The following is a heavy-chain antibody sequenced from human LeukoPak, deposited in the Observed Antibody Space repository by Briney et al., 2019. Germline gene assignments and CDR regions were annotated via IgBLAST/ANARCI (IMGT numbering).Heavy chain of an antibody. Sequence: GESLKISCKGSGYSFTSYWIGWVRQTPGKGLEWMGIIYTGDSDTRYGPSFQGQVTISADKSISTAYLQWSSLKASDTAMYYCARAVEVRGVIPRYYFDYWGQGTLVTVSS. D-gene: IGHD3-10*01. CDR1: GYSFTSYW. V-gene: IGHV5-51*01. J-gene: IGHJ4*02. CDR2: IYTGDSDT. CDR3: ARAVEVRGVIPRYYFDY.